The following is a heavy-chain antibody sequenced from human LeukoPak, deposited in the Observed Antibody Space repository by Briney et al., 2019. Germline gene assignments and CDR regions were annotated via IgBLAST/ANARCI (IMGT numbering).Heavy chain of an antibody. D-gene: IGHD5-24*01. CDR2: INHSGST. CDR3: ARGPDDYNNPDAFDI. J-gene: IGHJ3*02. Sequence: SETLSLTCAVYGGSFSGYYWSWIRQPPGKGLEWIGEINHSGSTNYNPSLKSRVTISVDTSKNQFSLKLSSVTAADTAVYYCARGPDDYNNPDAFDIWGQGTMVTVSS. V-gene: IGHV4-34*01. CDR1: GGSFSGYY.